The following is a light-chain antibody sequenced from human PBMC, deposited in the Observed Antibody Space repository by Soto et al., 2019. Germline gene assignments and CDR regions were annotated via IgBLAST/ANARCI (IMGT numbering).Light chain of an antibody. J-gene: IGLJ1*01. CDR2: DNN. CDR1: SSNIGNNY. V-gene: IGLV1-51*01. CDR3: GSYTTRSNYV. Sequence: QSVLTQPPSVSAAPGQKVTISCSGSSSNIGNNYVSWYQQLPGTAPKLLIYDNNKRPSGIPDRFSGSESGTSATLGITGLQTGDEADYYCGSYTTRSNYVFGTGTKLTVL.